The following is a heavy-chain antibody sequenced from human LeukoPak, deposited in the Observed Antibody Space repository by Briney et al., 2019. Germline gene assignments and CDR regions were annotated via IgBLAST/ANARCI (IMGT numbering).Heavy chain of an antibody. D-gene: IGHD2-8*02. CDR2: IDWDDTR. V-gene: IGHV2-70*12. J-gene: IGHJ2*01. CDR1: GFSLNTPGVC. CDR3: AHLFSHDLENTGSLHWYFDL. Sequence: SGPALVKPTQTLTLTCTFSGFSLNTPGVCVSWIRQPPGRALEWLARIDWDDTRHYRPSLKSRLSVFKDTSKSQVVLTMSNMDPVDTATYYCAHLFSHDLENTGSLHWYFDLWGRGTLVTVSS.